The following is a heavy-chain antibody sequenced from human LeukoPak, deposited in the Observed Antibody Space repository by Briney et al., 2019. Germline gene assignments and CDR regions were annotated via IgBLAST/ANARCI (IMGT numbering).Heavy chain of an antibody. V-gene: IGHV3-7*01. D-gene: IGHD1-14*01. Sequence: GGSLRLSCEASGFTFTSYWMSWVRQAPGKGLEWVANIKQDGREKYYVDSVKGRFTISRDNAKNSLYLQMDSLRAEDTAVYYCARDSGTCISVDCRGDAFDFWGQGTLVTVSS. CDR1: GFTFTSYW. CDR2: IKQDGREK. CDR3: ARDSGTCISVDCRGDAFDF. J-gene: IGHJ3*01.